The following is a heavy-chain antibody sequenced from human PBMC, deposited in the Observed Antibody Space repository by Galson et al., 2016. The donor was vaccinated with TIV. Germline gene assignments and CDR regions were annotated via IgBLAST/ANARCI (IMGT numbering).Heavy chain of an antibody. CDR2: IGSSGSPI. CDR3: ARERILLSAAVPRTNWSDP. V-gene: IGHV3-11*01. J-gene: IGHJ5*02. D-gene: IGHD2-2*01. CDR1: GFDFSGYY. Sequence: SLRLSCAASGFDFSGYYMSWVRQAPGKGLEWISYIGSSGSPIVYADSVKGRFTISRDNAKNSVYLQMNSLRVEDTAVYYCARERILLSAAVPRTNWSDPWGQGALVTVSS.